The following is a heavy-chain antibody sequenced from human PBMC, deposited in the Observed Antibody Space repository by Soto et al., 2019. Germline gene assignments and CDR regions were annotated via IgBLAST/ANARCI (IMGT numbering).Heavy chain of an antibody. D-gene: IGHD3-22*01. Sequence: GGSRRLSCVASGFSFSNYNMNWVRQAPGKGLEWVSYITDSSDTVHYADSVRGRFTISRDNAGSSLYLQMNSLRAEDTAIYYCAKGSTTIVSSGINWFDSWGQGTLVTVSS. J-gene: IGHJ5*01. CDR1: GFSFSNYN. CDR2: ITDSSDTV. CDR3: AKGSTTIVSSGINWFDS. V-gene: IGHV3-48*01.